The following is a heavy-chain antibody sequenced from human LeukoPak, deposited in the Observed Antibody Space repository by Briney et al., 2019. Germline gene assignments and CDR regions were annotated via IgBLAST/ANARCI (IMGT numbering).Heavy chain of an antibody. CDR3: ARGGGYGGPFDY. CDR2: INQDGSEK. J-gene: IGHJ4*02. V-gene: IGHV3-7*01. Sequence: GGSLRLSCAASGFTFSSYWMTWVRQAPGKGLEWVANINQDGSEKYSVDSVKGRFTISRDNAKNSLYLQMNSLRAEDTAVYYCARGGGYGGPFDYWGQGTLVTVSS. CDR1: GFTFSSYW. D-gene: IGHD4-23*01.